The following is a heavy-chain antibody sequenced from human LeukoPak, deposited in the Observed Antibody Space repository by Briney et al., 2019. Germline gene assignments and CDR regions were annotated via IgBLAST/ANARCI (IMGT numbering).Heavy chain of an antibody. V-gene: IGHV3-21*01. CDR2: ISSSSSYI. CDR3: AREFDSSGYYPGENSFDY. J-gene: IGHJ4*02. D-gene: IGHD3-22*01. CDR1: GFTFSSYS. Sequence: GGSLRLSCAASGFTFSSYSMNWVRQAPGKGLEWVSSISSSSSYIYYADSVKGRFTISRDNAKNSPYLQMNSLRAEDTAVYYCAREFDSSGYYPGENSFDYWGQGTLVTVSS.